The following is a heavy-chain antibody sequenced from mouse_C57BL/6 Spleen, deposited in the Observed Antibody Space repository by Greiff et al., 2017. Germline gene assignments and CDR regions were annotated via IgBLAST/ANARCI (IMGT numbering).Heavy chain of an antibody. Sequence: EVKLMESGEGLVKPGGSLKLSCAASGFTFSSYAMSWVRQTPEKRLEWVAYISSGGDYIYYADNVKGRFTISRDNARNTLYLQMSSLKSEDTAMYYCTRGPLYYGSSYDYAMDYWGQGTSVTVSS. CDR3: TRGPLYYGSSYDYAMDY. V-gene: IGHV5-9-1*02. CDR2: ISSGGDYI. D-gene: IGHD1-1*01. J-gene: IGHJ4*01. CDR1: GFTFSSYA.